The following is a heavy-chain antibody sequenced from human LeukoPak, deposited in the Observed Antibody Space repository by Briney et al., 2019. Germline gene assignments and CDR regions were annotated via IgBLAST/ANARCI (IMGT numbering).Heavy chain of an antibody. CDR1: GGSISSSSYY. D-gene: IGHD3-10*01. J-gene: IGHJ4*02. Sequence: SETLSLTCTVSGGSISSSSYYWGWIRQPPGKGLEWIGSIYYSGGTYYNPSLKSRVTISVDTSKNQFSLKLSSVTAADTAVYYCARRREFPGGWADYWGQGTLVTVSS. CDR2: IYYSGGT. CDR3: ARRREFPGGWADY. V-gene: IGHV4-39*01.